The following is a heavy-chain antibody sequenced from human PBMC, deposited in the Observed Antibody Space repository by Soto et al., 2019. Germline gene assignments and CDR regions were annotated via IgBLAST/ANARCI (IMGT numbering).Heavy chain of an antibody. V-gene: IGHV4-34*01. D-gene: IGHD3-16*02. CDR2: INHSGST. J-gene: IGHJ5*02. Sequence: PSETLSLTCAVYGGSFSGYYWSWIRQPPGKGLEWIGEINHSGSTNYNPSLKSRVTISVDTSKNQFSLKLSSVTAADTAVYYCAREIYDYAWGSYRYTVGWFDPWGQGXLVTVSS. CDR1: GGSFSGYY. CDR3: AREIYDYAWGSYRYTVGWFDP.